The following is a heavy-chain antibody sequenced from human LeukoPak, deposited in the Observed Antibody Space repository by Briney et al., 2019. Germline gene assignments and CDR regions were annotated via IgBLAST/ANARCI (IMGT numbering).Heavy chain of an antibody. Sequence: SVKVSCKASGGTFSSYAISWVRQAPGQGLEWMGGIIPIFGTANYAQKFQGRVTITADESTSTAYMELSSLRSEDTAAYYCTAGGGDDPGDYWGQGTLVTVSS. CDR2: IIPIFGTA. CDR1: GGTFSSYA. V-gene: IGHV1-69*13. CDR3: TAGGGDDPGDY. J-gene: IGHJ4*02. D-gene: IGHD2-21*02.